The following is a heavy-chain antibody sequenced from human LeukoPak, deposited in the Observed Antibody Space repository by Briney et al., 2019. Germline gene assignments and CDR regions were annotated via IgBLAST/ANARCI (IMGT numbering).Heavy chain of an antibody. D-gene: IGHD6-19*01. Sequence: PGGSLRLSCAASGFTFSTYWMNWVRQAPGKGLGWVAVIKRDGSEKYYVDSVKGRFIIFRDNAKNSLYLQMNILRAEDTAVYYCAGGAGWLIDYWGQGILVTVSP. CDR1: GFTFSTYW. V-gene: IGHV3-7*04. CDR2: IKRDGSEK. CDR3: AGGAGWLIDY. J-gene: IGHJ4*02.